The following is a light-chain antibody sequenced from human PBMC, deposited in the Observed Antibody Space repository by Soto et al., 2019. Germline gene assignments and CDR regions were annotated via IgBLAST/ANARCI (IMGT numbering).Light chain of an antibody. CDR2: AAF. CDR3: QQYNSYSPLT. V-gene: IGKV1-5*01. J-gene: IGKJ4*01. Sequence: DIPMTQSPSSLAASVGDRVTITGRDSQSIRSWLAWYKQKPGTAPKLLIFAAFSLERGVPSRFSGSRSWTEFTLTISSLQPDDYATYYCQQYNSYSPLTFGGGTKVEIK. CDR1: QSIRSW.